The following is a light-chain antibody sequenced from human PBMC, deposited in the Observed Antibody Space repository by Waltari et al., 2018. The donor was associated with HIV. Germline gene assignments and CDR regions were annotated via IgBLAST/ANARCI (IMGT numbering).Light chain of an antibody. V-gene: IGLV2-11*01. J-gene: IGLJ2*01. CDR1: SSDVGAYDY. CDR3: CSYAGAYTVI. CDR2: DVS. Sequence: QSALTQPRSVSGSPGQSVTISCTGTSSDVGAYDYVSWYPQPPGKAPPLIIYDVSQRPSGVPDRFSGSKSGDTASLTISGLQGEDEAEYYCCSYAGAYTVILGGGTKLTVL.